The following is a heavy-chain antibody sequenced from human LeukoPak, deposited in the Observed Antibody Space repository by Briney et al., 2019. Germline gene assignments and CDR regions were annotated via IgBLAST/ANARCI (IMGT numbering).Heavy chain of an antibody. CDR2: VTKFGST. CDR1: GDTFSNYA. J-gene: IGHJ4*02. V-gene: IGHV1-69*06. CDR3: ARDRSGYGNYFDF. Sequence: SVKVSCKASGDTFSNYAISWERLAPGQGLEWMGAVTKFGSTNYAHNFVGRVTMTADKSTSTAYMELSSLKSDDTAVYYCARDRSGYGNYFDFWGQGTLVTVSS. D-gene: IGHD5-18*01.